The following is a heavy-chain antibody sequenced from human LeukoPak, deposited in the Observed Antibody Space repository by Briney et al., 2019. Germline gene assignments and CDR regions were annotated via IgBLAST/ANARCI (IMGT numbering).Heavy chain of an antibody. CDR1: GGSFSGYY. Sequence: SETLSLTCAVYGGSFSGYYWSWIRQPPGKGLEWIGEINHSGSTNYNPSLKSRVTISVDTSKNQFSLKLSSVTAADTAVYYCARGPRSSSSRNYYYYYYMDVWGKGTTVTVSS. J-gene: IGHJ6*03. V-gene: IGHV4-34*01. CDR3: ARGPRSSSSRNYYYYYYMDV. D-gene: IGHD6-6*01. CDR2: INHSGST.